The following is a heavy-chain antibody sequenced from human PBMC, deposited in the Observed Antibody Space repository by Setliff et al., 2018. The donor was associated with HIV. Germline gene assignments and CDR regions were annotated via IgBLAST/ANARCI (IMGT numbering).Heavy chain of an antibody. V-gene: IGHV5-51*01. CDR2: IYPGDSDT. CDR1: RYSFTSYW. Sequence: GESLKISCQGSRYSFTSYWIAWVRQMSGKGLEWMGIIYPGDSDTRYSPSFQGQVTISADKSIFTAYLQLNSLKASDTAMYYCARADSGDYSGFDLWGQGTRVTVSS. J-gene: IGHJ5*02. D-gene: IGHD1-26*01. CDR3: ARADSGDYSGFDL.